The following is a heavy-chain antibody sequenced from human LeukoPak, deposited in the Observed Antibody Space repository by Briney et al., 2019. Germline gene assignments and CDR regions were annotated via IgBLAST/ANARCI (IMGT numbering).Heavy chain of an antibody. J-gene: IGHJ6*03. Sequence: GGSLRLSCAASGFTFSSYSMNWVRQAPGKGLEWVSYISSSSSTIYYADSVKGRFTISRDNAKNSLFLQMNSLRAEDTAVYYCARGEVVTASLPDYFYYYMDVWGKGTTVTISS. CDR2: ISSSSSTI. V-gene: IGHV3-48*04. CDR3: ARGEVVTASLPDYFYYYMDV. CDR1: GFTFSSYS. D-gene: IGHD2-21*02.